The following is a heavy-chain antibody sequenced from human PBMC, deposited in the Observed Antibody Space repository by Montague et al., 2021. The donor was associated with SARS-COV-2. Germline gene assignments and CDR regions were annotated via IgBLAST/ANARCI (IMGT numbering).Heavy chain of an antibody. V-gene: IGHV4-4*02. Sequence: SETLSLTCEVSGASISSNNWWIWVRQSPGKGLEWIGETYHSGSTNYNPSLRSRVIISVDKSKNQFSLKVNSVSAADTAVYYCARLGVVLSPRTFDPWGQGTLVTVSA. CDR1: GASISSNNW. D-gene: IGHD2/OR15-2a*01. CDR2: TYHSGST. J-gene: IGHJ5*02. CDR3: ARLGVVLSPRTFDP.